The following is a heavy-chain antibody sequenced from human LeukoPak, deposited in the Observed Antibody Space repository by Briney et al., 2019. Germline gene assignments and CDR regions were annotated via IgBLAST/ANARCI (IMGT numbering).Heavy chain of an antibody. CDR3: ARDSGNHYDQLDC. D-gene: IGHD1-26*01. V-gene: IGHV3-48*02. J-gene: IGHJ4*02. CDR1: GFTFSYYS. Sequence: GGSLRLSWAASGFTFSYYSLNWVRQAPGKGLEWVSYISVGGSRTSYADSVQGRFIMSRNDAKNSVDLQMNSLRDEDTAVYYCARDSGNHYDQLDCWGQGTLVTVSS. CDR2: ISVGGSRT.